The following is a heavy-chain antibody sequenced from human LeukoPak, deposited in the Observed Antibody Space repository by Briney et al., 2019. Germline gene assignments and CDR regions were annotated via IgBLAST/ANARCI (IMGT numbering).Heavy chain of an antibody. CDR2: ISGSGGST. D-gene: IGHD1-1*01. CDR1: GFTFSSYA. Sequence: PGGSLRLSCAASGFTFSSYAMSWVRQAPGKGLEWVSAISGSGGSTYYADSVKGRFTVSRDNSKSTLYLQMNSLRAEDTAVYYCVKGLVQTTMSYSVDYWGQGALVTVSS. J-gene: IGHJ4*02. V-gene: IGHV3-23*01. CDR3: VKGLVQTTMSYSVDY.